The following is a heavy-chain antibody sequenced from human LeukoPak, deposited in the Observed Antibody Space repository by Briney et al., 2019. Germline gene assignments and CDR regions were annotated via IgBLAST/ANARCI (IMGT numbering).Heavy chain of an antibody. Sequence: PGGSLRLSCAASGFTFSRSGIHWVRQAPGRGLGWVAVISYDERDEYYADSVKGRFTISRDNSKNTLYLQMNSLRAEDTAVYYCAKDSKGSGTYYDRYFDYWGQGTLVTVSS. V-gene: IGHV3-30*18. CDR1: GFTFSRSG. CDR3: AKDSKGSGTYYDRYFDY. CDR2: ISYDERDE. J-gene: IGHJ4*02. D-gene: IGHD3-10*01.